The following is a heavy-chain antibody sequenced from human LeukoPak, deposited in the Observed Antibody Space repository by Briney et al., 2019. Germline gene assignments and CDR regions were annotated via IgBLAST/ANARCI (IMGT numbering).Heavy chain of an antibody. CDR2: ISYDGSNK. J-gene: IGHJ6*02. CDR3: ARDLNGSGKFEPNYYYYYGMDV. Sequence: PGGSLRLSCAASGFTFSSYAMHWVRQAPGKGLEWVAVISYDGSNKYYADSVKSRFTISRDNAKNSLYLQMNSLRAEDTAVYYCARDLNGSGKFEPNYYYYYGMDVWGQGTTVTVSS. D-gene: IGHD3-10*01. V-gene: IGHV3-30-3*01. CDR1: GFTFSSYA.